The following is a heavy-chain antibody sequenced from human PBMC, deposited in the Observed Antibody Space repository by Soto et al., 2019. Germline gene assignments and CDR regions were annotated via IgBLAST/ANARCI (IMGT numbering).Heavy chain of an antibody. CDR3: ARDRHAVFTQYFDP. CDR1: GGSISSYY. J-gene: IGHJ5*02. V-gene: IGHV4-4*07. CDR2: IYISGST. Sequence: PSETLSLTCTVSGGSISSYYWSWIRQPAGKGLEWIGRIYISGSTNYNPSLKSRVTISIDTTKNQLSLKLTSMTAADTAVYYCARDRHAVFTQYFDPWGQGTLVTVSS. D-gene: IGHD2-8*01.